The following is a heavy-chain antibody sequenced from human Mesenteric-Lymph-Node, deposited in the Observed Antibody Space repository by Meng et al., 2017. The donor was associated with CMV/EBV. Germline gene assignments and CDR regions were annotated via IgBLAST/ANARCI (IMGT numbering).Heavy chain of an antibody. CDR2: ISWDGGST. CDR3: VRGYNTIDL. V-gene: IGHV3-43*01. Sequence: GESLKISCAASGFTFDDYTMHWVRQAPGKGLEWVSLISWDGGSTYYADSVKGRFTISRDNSKNSLYLQMNSLRADDRAVYYCVRGYNTIDLWGQGTLVTVSS. CDR1: GFTFDDYT. D-gene: IGHD1-1*01. J-gene: IGHJ1*01.